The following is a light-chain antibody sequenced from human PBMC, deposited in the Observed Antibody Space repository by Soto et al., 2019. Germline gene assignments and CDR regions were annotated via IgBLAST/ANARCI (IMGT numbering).Light chain of an antibody. Sequence: IQLTQSPSSLSASVGDRVTISCRASQGIANFLAWYQQKPGKAPKLLIYGASTLQSGVPSRFSGSGSGTDFTLTISILQPEDFATYYCQQLNSFPLPVGPGTKVDIK. CDR1: QGIANF. CDR3: QQLNSFPLP. V-gene: IGKV1-9*01. J-gene: IGKJ3*01. CDR2: GAS.